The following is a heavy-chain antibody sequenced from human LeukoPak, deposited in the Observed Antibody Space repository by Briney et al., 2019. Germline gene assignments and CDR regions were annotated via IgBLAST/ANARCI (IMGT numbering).Heavy chain of an antibody. D-gene: IGHD5-24*01. Sequence: GGSLRLSRAASGFTLSDYSMNWVRQAPGKGLEWISYIGIDSGNTNYADSVKGRFTISGDKAKNSLYLQMNSLRVEDTAVYYCARDYKYAFDNWGQGTLVTVSS. CDR1: GFTLSDYS. CDR3: ARDYKYAFDN. CDR2: IGIDSGNT. J-gene: IGHJ4*02. V-gene: IGHV3-48*01.